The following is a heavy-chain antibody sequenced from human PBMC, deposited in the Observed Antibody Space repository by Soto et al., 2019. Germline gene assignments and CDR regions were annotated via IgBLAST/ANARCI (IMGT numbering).Heavy chain of an antibody. CDR2: LFSGGSS. CDR3: ARDTCSSGWYDF. J-gene: IGHJ5*01. CDR1: GFTVSSGY. D-gene: IGHD6-19*01. Sequence: GGSLRLSCAASGFTVSSGYMAWVRQAPGKGLEWISVLFSGGSSYYADSVKGRFTISRDNSKNTLTLEMSSLRLEDTAVYFCARDTCSSGWYDFWGQGTRVTAPQ. V-gene: IGHV3-53*05.